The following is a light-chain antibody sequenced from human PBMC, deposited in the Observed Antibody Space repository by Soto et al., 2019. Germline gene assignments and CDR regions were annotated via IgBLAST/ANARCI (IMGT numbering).Light chain of an antibody. CDR2: EVS. CDR3: SSFAGNNNLV. V-gene: IGLV2-8*01. Sequence: QSALTQPPSASGSPGQSVTISCTGTSSDLGGYNYVSWYQQHPGKAPKLMISEVSKRPSGVPDRFSGSKSGNTASLTVSGLQAEDEADYYCSSFAGNNNLVFGGGTQLTVL. CDR1: SSDLGGYNY. J-gene: IGLJ2*01.